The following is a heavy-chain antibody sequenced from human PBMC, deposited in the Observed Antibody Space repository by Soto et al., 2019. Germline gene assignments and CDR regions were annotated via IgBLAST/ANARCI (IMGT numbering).Heavy chain of an antibody. D-gene: IGHD2-21*02. CDR1: GYSFTSYW. V-gene: IGHV5-51*01. J-gene: IGHJ4*02. CDR2: IYPGDSDT. CDR3: ARHYMGSSAGGNSHLDY. Sequence: EVQLVQSGAEVKKPGESLKISCKGSGYSFTSYWIGWVRQMPGKCLEWMGIIYPGDSDTRYSPSFQGQVTISADKSISTAYLQWSSLKASDTAMYYCARHYMGSSAGGNSHLDYWGQGSLVTVSS.